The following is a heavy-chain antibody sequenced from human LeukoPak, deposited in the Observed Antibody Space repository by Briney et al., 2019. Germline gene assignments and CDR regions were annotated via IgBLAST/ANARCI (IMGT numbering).Heavy chain of an antibody. Sequence: GGSLRLACAASGFTFSTYAMTWVRQAPGEGLEWVSAISGSGGSTYYADSVKGRFTISRDNSKNTLYLQMNSLRAEDTAVYYCAKEATTVTTYFDYWGQGTLVTVSS. D-gene: IGHD4-17*01. CDR2: ISGSGGST. V-gene: IGHV3-23*01. CDR3: AKEATTVTTYFDY. J-gene: IGHJ4*02. CDR1: GFTFSTYA.